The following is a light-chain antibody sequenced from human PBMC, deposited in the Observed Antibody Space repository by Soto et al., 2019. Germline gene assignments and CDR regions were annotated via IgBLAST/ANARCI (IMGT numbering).Light chain of an antibody. V-gene: IGLV2-8*01. CDR2: EVS. CDR1: GSDVGGYNY. Sequence: QSVLTQPPSASGSPGQSVTISCTGPGSDVGGYNYVSWYQHHPGKSPKLMLYEVSTRPSGVPDRFSGSKSGNTASLTVSGLQADDEADYYCSSYAGSNIYVVFGGGTKLTVL. J-gene: IGLJ2*01. CDR3: SSYAGSNIYVV.